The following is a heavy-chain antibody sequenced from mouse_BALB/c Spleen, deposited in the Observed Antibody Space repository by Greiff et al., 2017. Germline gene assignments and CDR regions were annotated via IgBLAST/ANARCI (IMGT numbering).Heavy chain of an antibody. CDR2: ISSGSSTI. CDR1: GFTFSSFG. CDR3: ARDYDYDGGFAY. J-gene: IGHJ3*01. Sequence: EVQVVESGGGLVQPGGSRKLSCAASGFTFSSFGMHWVRQAPEKGLEWVAYISSGSSTIYYADTVKGRFTISRDNPKNTLFLQMTSLRSEDTAMYYCARDYDYDGGFAYWGQGTLVTVSA. V-gene: IGHV5-17*02. D-gene: IGHD2-4*01.